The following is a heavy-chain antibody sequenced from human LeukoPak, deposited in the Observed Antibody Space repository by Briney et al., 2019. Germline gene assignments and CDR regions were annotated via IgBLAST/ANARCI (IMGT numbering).Heavy chain of an antibody. CDR2: INPSSGGT. V-gene: IGHV1-2*02. CDR3: ARTSNFDWLLMDY. CDR1: GYTFTDYY. D-gene: IGHD3-9*01. J-gene: IGHJ4*02. Sequence: ASVKVSCKASGYTFTDYYMHWVRQAPGQGLEWMGWINPSSGGTNYAQKFQGRVTMTRDTSISTAYMELSRLRSDDTAVYYCARTSNFDWLLMDYWGQGTLVTVSS.